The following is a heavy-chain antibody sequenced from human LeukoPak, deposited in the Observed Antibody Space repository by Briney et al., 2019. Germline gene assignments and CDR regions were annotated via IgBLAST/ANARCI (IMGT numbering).Heavy chain of an antibody. CDR1: GGSISSYY. V-gene: IGHV4-4*07. D-gene: IGHD3-22*01. CDR2: IYTSGST. Sequence: SETLSLTCTVSGGSISSYYWSWIRQPAGKGLEWIGRIYTSGSTNYNPSLKSRVTISVDTSKNQFSLKLSSVTAADTAVYYCATRRGYDSSGYYFDYWGQGTLVTVSS. J-gene: IGHJ4*02. CDR3: ATRRGYDSSGYYFDY.